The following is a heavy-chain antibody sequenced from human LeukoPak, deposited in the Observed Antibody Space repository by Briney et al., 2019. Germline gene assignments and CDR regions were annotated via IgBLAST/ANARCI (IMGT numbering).Heavy chain of an antibody. CDR2: IYYSGST. D-gene: IGHD3-22*01. V-gene: IGHV4-39*01. CDR3: ARQEYYDSSGYPLDY. J-gene: IGHJ4*02. CDR1: GGSISSSSYY. Sequence: SGTLSLTCTVSGGSISSSSYYWGWGRQPPGRGLEWVGSIYYSGSTYYNPSLKSRVTISVDTSTNQFSLKLSSVTAADTAVYYCARQEYYDSSGYPLDYWGQGTLVTVSS.